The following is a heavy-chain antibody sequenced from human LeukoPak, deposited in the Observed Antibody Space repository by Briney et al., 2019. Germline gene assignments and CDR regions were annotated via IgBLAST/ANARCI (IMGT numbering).Heavy chain of an antibody. Sequence: VASVKVSCKASGYTFTSYYMHWVRQAPGQGLEWMGIINPSGGSTSYAQKFQSRVTMTRDTSTSTVHMELSSLRSEDTAVYYCARDSADGDYDYWGQGTLVTVSS. V-gene: IGHV1-46*01. D-gene: IGHD4-17*01. J-gene: IGHJ4*02. CDR3: ARDSADGDYDY. CDR1: GYTFTSYY. CDR2: INPSGGST.